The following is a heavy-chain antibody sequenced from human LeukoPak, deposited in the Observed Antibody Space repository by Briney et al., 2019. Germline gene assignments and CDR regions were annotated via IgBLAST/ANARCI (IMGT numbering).Heavy chain of an antibody. Sequence: GGSLRLSCAASGFTFSSYSMNWVRQAPGKGLQWVSSISSSSSYIYYADSVKGRFTISRDNAKNSLYLQMNSLRAEDTAVYYCASALIAAAAPDYWGQGTLVTVSS. CDR1: GFTFSSYS. D-gene: IGHD6-13*01. CDR3: ASALIAAAAPDY. V-gene: IGHV3-21*01. J-gene: IGHJ4*02. CDR2: ISSSSSYI.